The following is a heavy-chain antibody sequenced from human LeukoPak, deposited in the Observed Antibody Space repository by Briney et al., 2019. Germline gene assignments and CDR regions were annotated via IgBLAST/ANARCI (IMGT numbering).Heavy chain of an antibody. Sequence: SQTLSLTCTVSGGSISSGDYYWSWIRQPPGKGLEWIGYIYYSGSTYYNPSLKSRVIISVDTSKNQFSLKLSSVTAADTAVYYCARMIEFTYFDYWGQGTLVTVSS. V-gene: IGHV4-30-4*01. J-gene: IGHJ4*02. CDR2: IYYSGST. CDR1: GGSISSGDYY. CDR3: ARMIEFTYFDY. D-gene: IGHD3-10*01.